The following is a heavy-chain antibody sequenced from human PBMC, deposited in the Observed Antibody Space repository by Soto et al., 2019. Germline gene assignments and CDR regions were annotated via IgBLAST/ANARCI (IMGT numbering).Heavy chain of an antibody. CDR1: GFTFSSYS. D-gene: IGHD1-26*01. CDR2: ISSSSSYI. J-gene: IGHJ6*02. V-gene: IGHV3-21*01. Sequence: VGSLRLSCAASGFTFSSYSMNWVRQAPGKGLEWVSSISSSSSYIYYADSVKGRFTISRDNAKNSLYLQMNSLRAEDTAVYYCARDLEGATHYYGMDVWGQGTTVTV. CDR3: ARDLEGATHYYGMDV.